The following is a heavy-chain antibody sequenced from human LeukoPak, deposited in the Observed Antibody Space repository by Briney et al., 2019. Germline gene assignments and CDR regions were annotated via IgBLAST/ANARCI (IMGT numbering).Heavy chain of an antibody. D-gene: IGHD3-16*01. V-gene: IGHV3-30*04. J-gene: IGHJ4*02. CDR2: ISNDERNK. CDR1: GFTFSTYA. Sequence: GGSLRLSCAASGFTFSTYAMHWVRQAPGKGLEWVALISNDERNKYYADSVKGRFTISRDNSKNTVYLQMNSLRAEDTALYYFARDVHSFRVGHLWAPLGYWGQGTLVTVSS. CDR3: ARDVHSFRVGHLWAPLGY.